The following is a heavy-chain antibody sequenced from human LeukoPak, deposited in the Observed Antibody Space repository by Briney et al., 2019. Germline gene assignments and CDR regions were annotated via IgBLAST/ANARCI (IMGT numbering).Heavy chain of an antibody. CDR2: IYPGDSDT. J-gene: IGHJ3*02. CDR1: GHNFASYW. CDR3: ATGSGGTWGRAYI. Sequence: GESLKVSCKGSGHNFASYWIGWVRQMPGKGLEWMGIIYPGDSDTRYSPSFQGQVTISADKSISTAYLQWSSLKASDTAMYYCATGSGGTWGRAYIWGQGTMVTVSS. V-gene: IGHV5-51*01. D-gene: IGHD2-15*01.